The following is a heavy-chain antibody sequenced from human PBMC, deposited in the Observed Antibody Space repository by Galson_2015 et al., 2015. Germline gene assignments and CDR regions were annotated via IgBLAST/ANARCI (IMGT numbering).Heavy chain of an antibody. CDR3: ARARSQLYYFDY. CDR2: ISSSGSTI. CDR1: GFTFSDYY. J-gene: IGHJ4*02. V-gene: IGHV3-11*01. D-gene: IGHD1-1*01. Sequence: SLRLSCAAPGFTFSDYYMSWIRQAPGKGLEWVSYISSSGSTIYYADSVKGRFTISRDNAKNSLYLQMNSLRAEDTAVYYCARARSQLYYFDYWGQGTLVTVSS.